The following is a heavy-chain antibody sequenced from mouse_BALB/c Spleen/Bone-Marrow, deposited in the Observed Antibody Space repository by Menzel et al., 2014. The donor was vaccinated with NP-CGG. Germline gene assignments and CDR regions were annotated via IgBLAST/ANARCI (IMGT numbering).Heavy chain of an antibody. CDR3: AREVLRDYFDY. Sequence: EVNVVESGGGLVKPGGSLKLSCAASGFAFSSYDMSWVRQTPEKRLGWVAYISSGGGSTYYPDTVKGRFTISRDNAKNTLYLQMSSLKSEDTAMYYCAREVLRDYFDYWGQGTTLTVSS. V-gene: IGHV5-12-1*01. D-gene: IGHD1-1*01. CDR1: GFAFSSYD. J-gene: IGHJ2*01. CDR2: ISSGGGST.